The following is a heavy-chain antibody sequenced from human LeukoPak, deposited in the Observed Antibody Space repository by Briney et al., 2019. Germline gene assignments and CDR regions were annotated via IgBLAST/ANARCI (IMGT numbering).Heavy chain of an antibody. Sequence: SETLSLTCTVSGGSISSYYWSWIRQPPGKGLEWIGYIYYSGSTNYNPSLKSRVTISVDTSKNQFSLKLSSVTAADTAVCYCARHKGYYYDSSGYYYFDYWGQGTLVTVSS. CDR1: GGSISSYY. V-gene: IGHV4-59*08. CDR2: IYYSGST. CDR3: ARHKGYYYDSSGYYYFDY. D-gene: IGHD3-22*01. J-gene: IGHJ4*02.